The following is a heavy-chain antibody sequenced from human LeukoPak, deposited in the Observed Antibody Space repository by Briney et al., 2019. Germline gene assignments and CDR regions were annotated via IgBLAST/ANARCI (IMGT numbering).Heavy chain of an antibody. CDR2: IYYSGTT. J-gene: IGHJ6*02. D-gene: IGHD6-6*01. CDR3: ARYTSSYYGMDV. V-gene: IGHV4-59*01. Sequence: PSEPLSLTCIVSGGSISSYYWSWIRQPPGKGLEWIGHIYYSGTTSYNPSLKSRVTISVDTSKNQFSLKLSSVTAADTAVYYCARYTSSYYGMDVWGQGTTVTVSS. CDR1: GGSISSYY.